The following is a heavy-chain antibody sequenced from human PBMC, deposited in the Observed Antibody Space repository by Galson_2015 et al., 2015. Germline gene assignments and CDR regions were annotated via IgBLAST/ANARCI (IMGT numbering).Heavy chain of an antibody. V-gene: IGHV4-59*01. D-gene: IGHD3-3*01. J-gene: IGHJ5*02. CDR1: GGSISSYY. CDR3: ARDYEGWFDP. CDR2: IYYSGST. Sequence: ETLSLTCTVSGGSISSYYWSWIRQPPGKGLEWIGYIYYSGSTNYNPSLKSRVTISVDTSKNQFSLKLSSVTAADTAVYYCARDYEGWFDPWGQGTLVTVSS.